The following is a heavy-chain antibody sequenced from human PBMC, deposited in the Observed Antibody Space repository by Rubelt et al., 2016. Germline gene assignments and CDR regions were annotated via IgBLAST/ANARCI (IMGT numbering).Heavy chain of an antibody. CDR3: ARDRLLEDQLLSVVGAFDI. CDR2: IYYSGST. D-gene: IGHD2-2*01. V-gene: IGHV4-59*12. Sequence: QVQLQESGPGLVKPSETLSLACTVSGGSISSYYWSWIRLPPGKGLEWIGYIYYSGSTNYNPSLKSGVTLSVDTSKNQFSLKLSSVTAADTAVYYCARDRLLEDQLLSVVGAFDIWGQGTMVTVSS. CDR1: GGSISSYY. J-gene: IGHJ3*02.